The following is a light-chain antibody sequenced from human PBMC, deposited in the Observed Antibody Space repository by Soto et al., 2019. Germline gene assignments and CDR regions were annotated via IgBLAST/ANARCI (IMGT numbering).Light chain of an antibody. CDR3: MFYMGAGIWV. CDR2: NTN. J-gene: IGLJ3*02. V-gene: IGLV8-61*01. CDR1: SGSVSRSDY. Sequence: QTVVTQAPSFSVSPGETVTLTCGLSSGSVSRSDYPSWYQQTPGQAPRTLIYNTNTRSSGVPDRFSGSILGNKATLTITGAQSDEEYDYYCMFYMGAGIWVFGGGTKLTVL.